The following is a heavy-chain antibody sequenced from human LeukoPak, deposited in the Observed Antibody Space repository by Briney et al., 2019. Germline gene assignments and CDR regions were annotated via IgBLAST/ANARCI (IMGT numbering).Heavy chain of an antibody. J-gene: IGHJ3*02. CDR1: GGTFSIYA. CDR3: ARVGWGEQWPPSAGAFDI. CDR2: IIPIFGTA. D-gene: IGHD6-19*01. Sequence: ASVKVSFKASGGTFSIYAISWVRQAPGQGLEWMGGIIPIFGTANYAQKFQGRVTITADKSTSTAYMELSSLRSEDTAVYYCARVGWGEQWPPSAGAFDIWGQGTMVTVSS. V-gene: IGHV1-69*06.